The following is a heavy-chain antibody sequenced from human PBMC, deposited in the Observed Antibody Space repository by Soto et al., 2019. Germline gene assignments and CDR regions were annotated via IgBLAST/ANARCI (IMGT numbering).Heavy chain of an antibody. CDR3: ARVSYYGSGSYYNKYYYYYGMDV. CDR2: FDPEDGET. V-gene: IGHV1-24*01. J-gene: IGHJ6*02. CDR1: GYTLTELS. D-gene: IGHD3-10*01. Sequence: ASVTVSCKVSGYTLTELSMHWVRQAPGKGLEWMGGFDPEDGETIYAQKFQGRVTMTEDTSTDTAYMELSSLRSEDTAVYYCARVSYYGSGSYYNKYYYYYGMDVRGQGTTVTVSS.